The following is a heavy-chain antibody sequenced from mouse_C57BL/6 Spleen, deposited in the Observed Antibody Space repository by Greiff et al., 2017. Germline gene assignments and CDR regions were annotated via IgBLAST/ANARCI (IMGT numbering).Heavy chain of an antibody. Sequence: EVKLVESGPGMVKPSQSLSLTCTVTGYSITSGYDWHWIRHFPGNKLEWMGYISYSGSTNYNPSLKSRISITHDTSKNHFFLKLNSVTTEDTATYYCARGYYSNYPFAYWGQGTLVTVSA. D-gene: IGHD2-5*01. CDR2: ISYSGST. CDR3: ARGYYSNYPFAY. V-gene: IGHV3-1*01. CDR1: GYSITSGYD. J-gene: IGHJ3*01.